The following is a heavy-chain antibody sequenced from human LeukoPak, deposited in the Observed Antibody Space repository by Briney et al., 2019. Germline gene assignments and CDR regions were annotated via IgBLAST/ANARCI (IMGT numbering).Heavy chain of an antibody. Sequence: PSETLSLTCAVYGGSFSGYYWSWIRQPPGKGLEWIGEINHSGSTNYNPSLKSRVTISVDTSKNQFSLKLNSVTAADTAVYFCARGPDWPIDSWGQGTLVTVSS. D-gene: IGHD3-9*01. V-gene: IGHV4-34*01. CDR1: GGSFSGYY. CDR3: ARGPDWPIDS. J-gene: IGHJ4*02. CDR2: INHSGST.